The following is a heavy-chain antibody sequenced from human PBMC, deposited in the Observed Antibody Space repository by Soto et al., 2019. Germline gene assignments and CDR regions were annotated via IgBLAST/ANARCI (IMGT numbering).Heavy chain of an antibody. CDR3: AKDPTSYDSSAQFDS. CDR1: GFSFNIFA. J-gene: IGHJ4*02. D-gene: IGHD3-22*01. V-gene: IGHV3-23*01. CDR2: ISGGGGST. Sequence: SGGSLRLSCAASGFSFNIFAMNWVRQAPGQGLEWVSGISGGGGSTYYADSVKGRFTISRDNSNNTLYLQMNSLRAEDTAVYYCAKDPTSYDSSAQFDSWGQGTLVTVS.